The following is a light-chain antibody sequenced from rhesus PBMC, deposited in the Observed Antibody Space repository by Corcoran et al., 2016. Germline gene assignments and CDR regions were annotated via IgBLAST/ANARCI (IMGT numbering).Light chain of an antibody. CDR1: QGISSY. Sequence: DIQLTQSPSSLSASVGDRVTITCRASQGISSYLAWYQQKSGKAPKLLIFDASSLQSGVPSRFSGSGSGIEFTLTIRRLQPEDFATYYCQQHNSYPRTFGQGTKVEIK. J-gene: IGKJ1*01. V-gene: IGKV1-38*01. CDR3: QQHNSYPRT. CDR2: DAS.